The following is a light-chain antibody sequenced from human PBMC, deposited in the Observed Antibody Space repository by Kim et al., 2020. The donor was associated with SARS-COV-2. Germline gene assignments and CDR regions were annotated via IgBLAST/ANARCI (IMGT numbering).Light chain of an antibody. CDR1: SSNIGSNY. V-gene: IGLV1-47*02. Sequence: ELTQPPSASGTPGQRVTISCSGSSSNIGSNYVYWYQQLPGTAPKLLIYSNNQRPSGVPDRFSGSKSGTSASLAISGLRSEDEADYYCAAWDDSLSGRVFGGGTQLIVL. CDR2: SNN. CDR3: AAWDDSLSGRV. J-gene: IGLJ2*01.